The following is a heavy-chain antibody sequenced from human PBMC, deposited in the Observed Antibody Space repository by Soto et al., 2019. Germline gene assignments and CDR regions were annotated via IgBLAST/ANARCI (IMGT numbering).Heavy chain of an antibody. Sequence: GGSLRLSCAASGFTFSSYAMSWVRQAPGKGLEWVSAISGSGGSTYYADSVKGRFTISRDNSKNTLYLQMNSLRAEDTAVYYCAKDRGWDIVVVPAAQPKRTPDRLSHAFDIWGQGTMVTVSS. CDR3: AKDRGWDIVVVPAAQPKRTPDRLSHAFDI. CDR2: ISGSGGST. D-gene: IGHD2-2*01. V-gene: IGHV3-23*01. J-gene: IGHJ3*02. CDR1: GFTFSSYA.